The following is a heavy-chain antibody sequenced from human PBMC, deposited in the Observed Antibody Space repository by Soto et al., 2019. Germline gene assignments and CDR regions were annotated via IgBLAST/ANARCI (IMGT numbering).Heavy chain of an antibody. D-gene: IGHD3-22*01. CDR2: IWYDGSNK. V-gene: IGHV3-33*01. CDR3: ARDHYYDSSDYSTPATDAFDI. CDR1: GFTFSSYG. Sequence: GGSLRLSCAASGFTFSSYGMHWVRQALGKGLEWVAVIWYDGSNKYYADSVKGRFTISRDNSKNTLYLQMNSLRAEDTAVYYCARDHYYDSSDYSTPATDAFDIWGQGKMVTVSS. J-gene: IGHJ3*02.